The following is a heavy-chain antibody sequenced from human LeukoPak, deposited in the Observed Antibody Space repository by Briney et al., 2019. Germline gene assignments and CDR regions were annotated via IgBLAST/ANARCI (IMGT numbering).Heavy chain of an antibody. D-gene: IGHD2-2*01. CDR1: GFAFSRYS. CDR2: ISSSSGYI. Sequence: PGGSLRLSCAASGFAFSRYSMNWVRQAPGKGLEWVSSISSSSGYIYYADSVEGRFTISRDDARNSLYLQMNSLRAEDTAVCYCAREIVSSTCFDYWGQGALVTVSS. V-gene: IGHV3-21*01. J-gene: IGHJ4*02. CDR3: AREIVSSTCFDY.